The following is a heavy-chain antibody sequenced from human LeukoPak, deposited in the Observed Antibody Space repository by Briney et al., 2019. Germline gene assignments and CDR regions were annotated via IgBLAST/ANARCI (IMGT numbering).Heavy chain of an antibody. CDR1: GFTFSSYT. Sequence: PGGSLRLSCAASGFTFSSYTMNWVRQAPGKGLEWVSSISTSSGYIYYADSVEGRFTISRDNPKNSLYLQMNSLRADDTAVYYCARGNRYSGYDYWGQGTLVTVSS. CDR3: ARGNRYSGYDY. V-gene: IGHV3-21*01. J-gene: IGHJ4*02. CDR2: ISTSSGYI. D-gene: IGHD5-12*01.